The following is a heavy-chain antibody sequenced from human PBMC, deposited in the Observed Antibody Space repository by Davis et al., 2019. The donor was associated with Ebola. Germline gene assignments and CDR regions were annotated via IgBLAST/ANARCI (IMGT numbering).Heavy chain of an antibody. CDR1: GGSISSSNW. CDR3: ARTYYDFWSGYYTGNWFDP. J-gene: IGHJ5*02. D-gene: IGHD3-3*01. Sequence: MPSETLSLTCAVSGGSISSSNWWSWVRQPPGKGLEWIGEINHSGSTNYNPSLKSRVTISVDTSKNQFSLKLSSVTAADTAVYYCARTYYDFWSGYYTGNWFDPWGQGTLVTVSS. CDR2: INHSGST. V-gene: IGHV4-4*02.